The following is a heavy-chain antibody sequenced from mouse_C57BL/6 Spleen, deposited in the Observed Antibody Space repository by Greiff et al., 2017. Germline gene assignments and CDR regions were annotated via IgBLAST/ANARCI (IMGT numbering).Heavy chain of an antibody. D-gene: IGHD1-1*01. J-gene: IGHJ1*03. CDR3: ARTGGSSSYWYFDV. CDR2: IWSGGST. CDR1: GFSLTSYG. Sequence: QVQLQQSGPGLVQPSQSLSITCTVSGFSLTSYGVHWVRQSPGKGLEWLGVIWSGGSTDYNAAFISRLSISKDNSKSQVFFKMNSLQADDTAIYYCARTGGSSSYWYFDVWGTGTTVTVSS. V-gene: IGHV2-2*01.